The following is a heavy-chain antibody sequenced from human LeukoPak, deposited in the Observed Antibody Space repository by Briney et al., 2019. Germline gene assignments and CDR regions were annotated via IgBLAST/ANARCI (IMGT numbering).Heavy chain of an antibody. CDR2: INWNGGRT. V-gene: IGHV3-20*04. J-gene: IGHJ6*03. CDR1: GFTFDDYG. Sequence: PGGSLRLSCAASGFTFDDYGMSWVRQGPGKGLEWVSGINWNGGRTGYADSVKGRFTISRDNAKNSLFLQMNSLRAEDTAVYYCARVLRYCSGGNCYSGGLGYMDVWGKGTTVTISS. CDR3: ARVLRYCSGGNCYSGGLGYMDV. D-gene: IGHD2-15*01.